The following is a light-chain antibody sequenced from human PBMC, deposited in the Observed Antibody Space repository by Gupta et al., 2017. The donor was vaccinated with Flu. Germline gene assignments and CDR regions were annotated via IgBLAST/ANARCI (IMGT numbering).Light chain of an antibody. CDR1: QSISSW. CDR2: TAS. Sequence: DIQMTQFPSTLSASVCDRVTITCRASQSISSWLAWYQQKPGKGPKLLIYTASSLEGGVPSRFSGSGSGTEFTLTISSLQPDDFATYYCQQYISYSYSFGQGTRLEIK. J-gene: IGKJ2*03. V-gene: IGKV1-5*03. CDR3: QQYISYSYS.